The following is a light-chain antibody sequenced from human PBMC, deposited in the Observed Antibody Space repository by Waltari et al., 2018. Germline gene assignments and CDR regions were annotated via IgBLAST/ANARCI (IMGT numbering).Light chain of an antibody. CDR3: QQSYTTPPWT. CDR2: AAS. V-gene: IGKV1-39*01. Sequence: DIQMTQSPSSLSASVGDRVTITCRASQSISGYVNWYQQKPGKAPRFLIYAASNLQSGVPSRFAVSGSGTDFSLTISSLQPEDFGTYFCQQSYTTPPWTFGQGTKVKIK. CDR1: QSISGY. J-gene: IGKJ1*01.